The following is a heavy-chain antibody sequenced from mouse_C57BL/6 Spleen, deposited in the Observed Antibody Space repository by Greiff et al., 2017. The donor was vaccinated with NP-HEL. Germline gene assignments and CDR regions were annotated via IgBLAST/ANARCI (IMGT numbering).Heavy chain of an antibody. D-gene: IGHD2-3*01. CDR3: ARSWLLRRSYAMDY. J-gene: IGHJ4*01. Sequence: EVQLQQSGPELVKPGASVKISCKASGYTFTDYYMNWVKQSHGKSLEWIGDINPNNGGTSYNQKFKGKATLTVDKSSSTAYMELRSLTSEDSAVYYCARSWLLRRSYAMDYWGQGTSVTVSS. V-gene: IGHV1-26*01. CDR2: INPNNGGT. CDR1: GYTFTDYY.